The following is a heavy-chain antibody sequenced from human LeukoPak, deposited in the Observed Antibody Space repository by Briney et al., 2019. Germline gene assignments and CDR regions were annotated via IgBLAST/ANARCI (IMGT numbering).Heavy chain of an antibody. CDR1: GGSFTDSY. V-gene: IGHV4-34*01. CDR3: ARGSNSVAY. J-gene: IGHJ4*02. D-gene: IGHD4-23*01. Sequence: PSEALSLTCAVYGGSFTDSYWSWIRQPPGEGLEWIGEINHDGSTNYNPSLKSRVTISVDTSKNQFSLNLSSVTAADTALYYCARGSNSVAYWGQGTLVTVSS. CDR2: INHDGST.